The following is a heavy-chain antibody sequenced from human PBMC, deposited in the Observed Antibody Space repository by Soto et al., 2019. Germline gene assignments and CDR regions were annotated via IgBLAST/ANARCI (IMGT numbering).Heavy chain of an antibody. Sequence: PGGSLRLSCTASGFTFSNYGMNWVRQAPEKGLEWVSHIGSGSGTRYFYADSVKGRFTISRDNAENSLYLQMDSLTAEDTAVYYGARDTDGMNDFDHWGQGTLVTVAS. CDR1: GFTFSNYG. CDR2: IGSGSGTR. V-gene: IGHV3-48*01. D-gene: IGHD1-1*01. CDR3: ARDTDGMNDFDH. J-gene: IGHJ4*02.